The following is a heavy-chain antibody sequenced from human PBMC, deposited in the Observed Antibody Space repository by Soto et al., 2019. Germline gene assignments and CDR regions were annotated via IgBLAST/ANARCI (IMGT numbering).Heavy chain of an antibody. V-gene: IGHV3-23*01. CDR3: ANVRGSVWYSEY. D-gene: IGHD3-16*01. CDR2: ISGSGVST. J-gene: IGHJ1*01. Sequence: VKGLEWVSAISGSGVSTYYADSVKGRFTISRDNSKNTLYPQINSLSAYDTALYYRANVRGSVWYSEYWGQGT.